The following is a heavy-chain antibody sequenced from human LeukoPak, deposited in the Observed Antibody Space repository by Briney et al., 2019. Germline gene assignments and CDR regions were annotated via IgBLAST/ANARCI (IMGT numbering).Heavy chain of an antibody. J-gene: IGHJ6*03. CDR1: GGSVSNYY. D-gene: IGHD4-17*01. Sequence: SETLSLTCTVSGGSVSNYYWSWIQQPPGKGLEWIGYIYHGGSTKYNPSLKSRVTISVDTSKNQFSLNLRSVTAADTAVYYCAKKGRTYTDYGGYYGYMDVWGKGNTVTVS. CDR3: AKKGRTYTDYGGYYGYMDV. V-gene: IGHV4-59*08. CDR2: IYHGGST.